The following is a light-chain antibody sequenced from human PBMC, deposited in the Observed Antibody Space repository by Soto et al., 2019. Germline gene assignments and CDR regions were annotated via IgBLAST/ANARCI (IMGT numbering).Light chain of an antibody. CDR3: HQYGSAPT. CDR1: QSVSSSY. CDR2: GAS. V-gene: IGKV3-20*01. Sequence: EIVLTQSPGTLSLSPGERATLSCRASQSVSSSYLAWYQQKPGQAPRLLIYGASSSATGIPDRFSGSGSGTDFTLTISRLEPEDFEVYYCHQYGSAPTFGGGTKVEIK. J-gene: IGKJ4*01.